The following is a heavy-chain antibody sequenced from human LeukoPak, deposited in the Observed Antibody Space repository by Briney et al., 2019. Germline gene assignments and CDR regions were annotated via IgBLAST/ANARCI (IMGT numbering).Heavy chain of an antibody. D-gene: IGHD3-10*01. CDR1: GFTFSTYA. J-gene: IGHJ6*02. Sequence: GGSLRLSCAAPGFTFSTYAMSWVRLAPGKGLEWVSGISGSGGSTYYADSVKGRFTSSRDNSNNTLYVQMNSLRVEDTAVDYCAKSGGLSGSGRLAMDVWGQGTTVTVSS. CDR3: AKSGGLSGSGRLAMDV. V-gene: IGHV3-23*01. CDR2: ISGSGGST.